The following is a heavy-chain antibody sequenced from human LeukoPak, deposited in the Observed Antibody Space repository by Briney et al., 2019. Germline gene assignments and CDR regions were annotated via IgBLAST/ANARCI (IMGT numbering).Heavy chain of an antibody. D-gene: IGHD7-27*01. Sequence: GGSLRLSCAASGFTFSSYWMSLVRQAPGKGLEWVANIKQDGSEKYYVDSVKGRFTVPRDNAKNSLYLQMNSLRAEDTAVYYCARSFIWGSYDYFDYWGQGTLVTVSS. CDR3: ARSFIWGSYDYFDY. J-gene: IGHJ4*02. CDR1: GFTFSSYW. CDR2: IKQDGSEK. V-gene: IGHV3-7*01.